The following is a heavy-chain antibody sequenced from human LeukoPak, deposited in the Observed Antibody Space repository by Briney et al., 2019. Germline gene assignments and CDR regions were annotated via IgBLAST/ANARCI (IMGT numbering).Heavy chain of an antibody. CDR3: AKDGRPYCSGGSCYGQNFDY. J-gene: IGHJ4*02. CDR2: ISGSGGST. CDR1: GFTFSSYA. V-gene: IGHV3-23*01. Sequence: PGGSLRLSCAASGFTFSSYAMSWVRQAPGKGLEWVSAISGSGGSTYYADSVKGRFTISRDNSKNTLYPQMNSLRAEDTAVYYCAKDGRPYCSGGSCYGQNFDYWGQGTLVTVSS. D-gene: IGHD2-15*01.